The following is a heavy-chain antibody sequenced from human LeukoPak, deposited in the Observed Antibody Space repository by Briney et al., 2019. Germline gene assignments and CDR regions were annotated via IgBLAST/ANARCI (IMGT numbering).Heavy chain of an antibody. V-gene: IGHV3-21*04. Sequence: PGGSLRLSCAASGFTFGTYAMNWVRQAPGKGLEWVSSISSSSEYIHYADSVEGRFTFSRDNAKNSVYLQMNSLRAEDTAVYYCARDPRGGSEIDYWGQGTLVTVSS. CDR3: ARDPRGGSEIDY. D-gene: IGHD1-26*01. CDR1: GFTFGTYA. CDR2: ISSSSEYI. J-gene: IGHJ4*02.